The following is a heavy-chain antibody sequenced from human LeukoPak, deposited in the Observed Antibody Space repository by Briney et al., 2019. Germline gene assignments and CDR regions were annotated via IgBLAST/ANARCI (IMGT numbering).Heavy chain of an antibody. CDR1: GFTFSSYG. CDR2: ISYDGSNK. Sequence: PGGSLRLSCAASGFTFSSYGMHWVRHAPGKGLEWVAVISYDGSNKYYADSVKGRFTISRDNSKNTLYLQMNSLRAEDTAVYYCAKDEAAAGTDYFDYWGQGTLVTVSS. D-gene: IGHD6-13*01. V-gene: IGHV3-30*18. J-gene: IGHJ4*02. CDR3: AKDEAAAGTDYFDY.